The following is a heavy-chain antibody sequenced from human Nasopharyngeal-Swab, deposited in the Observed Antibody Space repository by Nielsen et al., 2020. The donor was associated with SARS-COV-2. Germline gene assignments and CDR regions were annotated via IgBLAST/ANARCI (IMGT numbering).Heavy chain of an antibody. D-gene: IGHD6-19*01. J-gene: IGHJ3*02. V-gene: IGHV7-4-1*02. CDR2: INTNTGNP. CDR3: AREGLTSGIAVAGTVAFDI. Sequence: ASVKVSCKASGYTFTGYAMNWVRQAPGQGLEWMGWINTNTGNPTYAQGFTGRFVFSLDTSVSTAYLQISSLKAEDTAVYYCAREGLTSGIAVAGTVAFDIWGQGTMVTVSS. CDR1: GYTFTGYA.